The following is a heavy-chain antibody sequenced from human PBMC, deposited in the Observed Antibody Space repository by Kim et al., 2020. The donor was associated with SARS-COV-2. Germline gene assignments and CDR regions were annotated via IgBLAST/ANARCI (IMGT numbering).Heavy chain of an antibody. CDR3: ARGIAVAGTSWFDP. V-gene: IGHV4-59*09. D-gene: IGHD6-19*01. Sequence: TPSLKSRVTISVDTSKNQFSLKLSSVTAADTAVYYCARGIAVAGTSWFDPWGQGTLVTVSS. J-gene: IGHJ5*01.